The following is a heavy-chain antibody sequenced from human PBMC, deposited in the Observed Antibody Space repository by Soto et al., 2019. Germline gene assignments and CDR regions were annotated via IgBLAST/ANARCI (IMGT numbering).Heavy chain of an antibody. CDR2: ISGSGGST. V-gene: IGHV3-23*01. CDR1: GFTFSSYA. Sequence: EVQLLESGGGLVQPGGSLRLSCAASGFTFSSYAMSWVRQAPGKGLEWVSAISGSGGSTYYADSVKGRFTISRDNSKNTLYLQMNSLRPEDTAVYYCAKRMDIYDILTGYYIISHIDYYYGMDVWGQGTTVTVSS. J-gene: IGHJ6*02. CDR3: AKRMDIYDILTGYYIISHIDYYYGMDV. D-gene: IGHD3-9*01.